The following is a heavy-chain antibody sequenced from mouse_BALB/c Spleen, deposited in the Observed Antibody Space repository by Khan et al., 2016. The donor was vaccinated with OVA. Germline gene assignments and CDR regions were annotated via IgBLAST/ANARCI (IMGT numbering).Heavy chain of an antibody. CDR2: IWSDGST. CDR1: GFSLTNYG. V-gene: IGHV2-6-1*01. Sequence: QVQLQQSGPGLVAPSQSLSITCTISGFSLTNYGVHWVRQSPGKGLEWLVVIWSDGSTTYNSALRSRLIISKDNSKSQVFLKMNSLQTDDTAMYYWARQPYYHYYIMDYWGQGTSVTVSS. J-gene: IGHJ4*01. D-gene: IGHD2-10*01. CDR3: ARQPYYHYYIMDY.